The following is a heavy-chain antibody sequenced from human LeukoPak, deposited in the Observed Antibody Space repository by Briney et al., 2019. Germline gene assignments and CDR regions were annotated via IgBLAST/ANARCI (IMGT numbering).Heavy chain of an antibody. Sequence: SGTLSLTCTVSGGSISSGDYYWSWIRQPPGKGLEWIGCIYYSGSTYYNPSLKSRVTISVDTSKNQFSLKLSFVTAADTAVYYCARDRYGQRIFDYWGQGTLVTVSS. J-gene: IGHJ4*02. CDR2: IYYSGST. D-gene: IGHD3-16*02. CDR1: GGSISSGDYY. V-gene: IGHV4-30-4*01. CDR3: ARDRYGQRIFDY.